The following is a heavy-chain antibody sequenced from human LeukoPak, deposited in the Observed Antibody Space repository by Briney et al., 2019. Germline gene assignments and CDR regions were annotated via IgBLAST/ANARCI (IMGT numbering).Heavy chain of an antibody. CDR1: AFIFSNYG. V-gene: IGHV3-33*01. CDR3: ARTPCTGGRCYSGDYYYGMDV. CDR2: IWYDGSKK. Sequence: GRSLRLSCAASAFIFSNYGMHWVRQAPGKGLEWVTGIWYDGSKKYYVDSVKGRFTISRDNSNNTLFLQMNSLRAEDTAVYYCARTPCTGGRCYSGDYYYGMDVWGKGTTVTVSS. D-gene: IGHD2-15*01. J-gene: IGHJ6*04.